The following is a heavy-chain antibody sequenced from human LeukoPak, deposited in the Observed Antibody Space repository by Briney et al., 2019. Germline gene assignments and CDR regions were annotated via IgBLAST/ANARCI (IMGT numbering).Heavy chain of an antibody. CDR2: IYSGGST. J-gene: IGHJ4*02. CDR1: GFTFSSYA. D-gene: IGHD5-18*01. CDR3: ARAPSWLRPYYFDY. V-gene: IGHV3-53*01. Sequence: GGSLRLSCAASGFTFSSYAMSWVRQAPGKGLEWVSVIYSGGSTYYADSVKGRFTISRDNSKNTLYLQMNSLRAEDTAVYYCARAPSWLRPYYFDYWGQGTLVTVSS.